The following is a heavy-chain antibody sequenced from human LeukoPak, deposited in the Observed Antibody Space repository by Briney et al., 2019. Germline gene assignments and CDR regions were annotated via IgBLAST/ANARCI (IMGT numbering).Heavy chain of an antibody. CDR1: GXSISSYY. Sequence: ASETLSLTCTVSGXSISSYYGNWIRQPAGKGREWIGRLYSSGNSNYNPSLKSRVTMSVDTSKNQFSLKLTSVTAADTAVYYCAREKGGSYLVDYWGQGTLVTVSS. CDR2: LYSSGNS. J-gene: IGHJ4*02. D-gene: IGHD1-26*01. V-gene: IGHV4-4*07. CDR3: AREKGGSYLVDY.